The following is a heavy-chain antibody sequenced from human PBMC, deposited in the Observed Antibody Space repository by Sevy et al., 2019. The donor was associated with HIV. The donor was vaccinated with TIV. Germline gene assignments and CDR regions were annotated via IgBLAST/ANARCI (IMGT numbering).Heavy chain of an antibody. CDR1: GFIFSTYS. V-gene: IGHV3-48*02. D-gene: IGHD6-19*01. Sequence: GGSLRLSCAASGFIFSTYSMNWVRQAPGKGLEWISYISSSSGNIYYAESVKGRFTVSRDNAKDSLYLKMKSLRDEDTAVYYCARDSPHSSGRDYWGQGTLVTVSS. CDR3: ARDSPHSSGRDY. CDR2: ISSSSGNI. J-gene: IGHJ4*02.